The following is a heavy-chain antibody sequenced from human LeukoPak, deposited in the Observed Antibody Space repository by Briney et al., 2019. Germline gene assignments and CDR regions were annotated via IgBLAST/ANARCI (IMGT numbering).Heavy chain of an antibody. CDR1: GFTVSSYS. D-gene: IGHD3-3*01. CDR2: ISSSSSYI. CDR3: ARVLRFLEWLPNWFDP. Sequence: PGGSLTLFCAASGFTVSSYSMKWVRQAPGKRLEWVASISSSSSYIYYAESVKGRFDISRGNAKHSLYLQMNSLRAEDTAVYYCARVLRFLEWLPNWFDPWGQATLVSVPS. V-gene: IGHV3-21*01. J-gene: IGHJ5*02.